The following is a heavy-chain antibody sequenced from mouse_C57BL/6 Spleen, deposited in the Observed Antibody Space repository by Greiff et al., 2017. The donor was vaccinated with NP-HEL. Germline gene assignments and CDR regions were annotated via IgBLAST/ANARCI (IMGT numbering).Heavy chain of an antibody. D-gene: IGHD3-2*02. J-gene: IGHJ2*01. CDR1: GYTFTSYC. CDR3: ARERDSSGYVPFDY. Sequence: QVQLQQPGAELVRPGTSVKLSCKASGYTFTSYCMHWVKQRPGQGLEWIGVIDPSDSYTNYNQKFKGKATLTVDTSSSTAYMQLSSLTSEDSAVYYCARERDSSGYVPFDYWGQGTTLTVSS. CDR2: IDPSDSYT. V-gene: IGHV1-59*01.